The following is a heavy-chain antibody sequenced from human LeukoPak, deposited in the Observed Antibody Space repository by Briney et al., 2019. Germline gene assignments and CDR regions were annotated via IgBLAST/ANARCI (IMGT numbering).Heavy chain of an antibody. CDR2: INWNGGST. Sequence: GGSLRLSCAASGFTFDDYGMSWVRQAPGKGLEWVSGINWNGGSTGYADSVKGRFTISRDNAKNSLYLQMNSLRAEDTALYYCARVAYCGGDCYTDYYYYYMDVWGKGTMVTVSS. CDR1: GFTFDDYG. V-gene: IGHV3-20*04. J-gene: IGHJ6*03. CDR3: ARVAYCGGDCYTDYYYYYMDV. D-gene: IGHD2-21*02.